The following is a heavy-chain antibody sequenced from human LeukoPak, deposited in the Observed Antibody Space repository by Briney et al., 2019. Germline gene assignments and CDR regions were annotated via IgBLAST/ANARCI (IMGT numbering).Heavy chain of an antibody. CDR3: AKAPVTTCRGAYCYPFDY. D-gene: IGHD2-21*01. V-gene: IGHV3-23*01. J-gene: IGHJ4*02. Sequence: PGGSLRLSCAASGFTFSSYGMHWVRQAPGKGLEWVSAISGSGGFTYYADSVKGRFTISRDNSKNTLYLQMNSLGAEDTAVYYCAKAPVTTCRGAYCYPFDYWGQGTLVTVSS. CDR2: ISGSGGFT. CDR1: GFTFSSYG.